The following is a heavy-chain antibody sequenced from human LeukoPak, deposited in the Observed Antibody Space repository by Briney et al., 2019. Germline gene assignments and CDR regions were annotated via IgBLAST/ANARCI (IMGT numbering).Heavy chain of an antibody. CDR1: GGSFSGYY. CDR3: ARDVGYYPLNWFDP. Sequence: SETLSLTCAVYGGSFSGYYWSWIRQPAGKGLEWIGRIYTSGSTNYNPSLKSRVTMSVDTSKNQFSLKLSSVTAADTAVYYCARDVGYYPLNWFDPWGQGTLVTVSS. V-gene: IGHV4-4*07. D-gene: IGHD3-22*01. CDR2: IYTSGST. J-gene: IGHJ5*02.